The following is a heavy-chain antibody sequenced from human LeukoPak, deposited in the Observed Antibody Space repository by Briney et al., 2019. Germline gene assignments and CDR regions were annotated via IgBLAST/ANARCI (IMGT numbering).Heavy chain of an antibody. CDR1: GFTSSNFW. Sequence: GGSLRLSCAASGFTSSNFWMSWVREAPGKGLGWVARICRDGSEEYSVGSVKGRFTISTDSAKNSLYLQMNSLRADDTDVYYCAREVGYCSSGTCHSFDYWGQGTLVTVSS. CDR3: AREVGYCSSGTCHSFDY. CDR2: ICRDGSEE. D-gene: IGHD2-15*01. V-gene: IGHV3-7*01. J-gene: IGHJ4*02.